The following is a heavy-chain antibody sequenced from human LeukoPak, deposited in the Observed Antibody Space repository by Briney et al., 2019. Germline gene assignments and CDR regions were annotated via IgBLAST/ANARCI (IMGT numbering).Heavy chain of an antibody. CDR2: ISYDGSNK. J-gene: IGHJ4*02. CDR1: GFTFSSYA. Sequence: PGRSLRLSCAASGFTFSSYAMHWVRQAPGKGLEWVAVISYDGSNKYYADSVKGRFTISRDNSKNTLYLQMNSLRSDDTAVYYCARGLGSSILAGGYWGQGTLVTVSS. V-gene: IGHV3-30-3*01. D-gene: IGHD2-2*01. CDR3: ARGLGSSILAGGY.